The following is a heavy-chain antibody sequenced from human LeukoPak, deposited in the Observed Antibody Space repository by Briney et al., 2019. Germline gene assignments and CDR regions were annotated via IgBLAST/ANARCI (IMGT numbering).Heavy chain of an antibody. CDR2: INPSGGST. V-gene: IGHV1-46*01. Sequence: ASVKVSCKASGYTFTSYSMHWVRRAPGQGLEWMGIINPSGGSTSYAQKFQSRLTVTRDMSTSTVYMELSSLGSEDTAVYYCARDRGVLRYFDWLFEFDYWGQGTLVTVSS. J-gene: IGHJ4*02. D-gene: IGHD3-9*01. CDR3: ARDRGVLRYFDWLFEFDY. CDR1: GYTFTSYS.